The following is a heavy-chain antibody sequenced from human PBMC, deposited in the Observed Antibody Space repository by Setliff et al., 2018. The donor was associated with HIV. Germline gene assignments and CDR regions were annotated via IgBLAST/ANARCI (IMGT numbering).Heavy chain of an antibody. Sequence: SVKVSCKASGGTFRKYSISWVRQAPGQGLEWVGGIIPMFGSTTYAQKFYGRVTITADESTDTVEMELTSLTSEDTAMYYCARDDHYYDMGSVYSDWYFDVWGPAAQVTVSS. D-gene: IGHD3-22*01. V-gene: IGHV1-69*13. CDR3: ARDDHYYDMGSVYSDWYFDV. CDR2: IIPMFGST. CDR1: GGTFRKYS. J-gene: IGHJ2*01.